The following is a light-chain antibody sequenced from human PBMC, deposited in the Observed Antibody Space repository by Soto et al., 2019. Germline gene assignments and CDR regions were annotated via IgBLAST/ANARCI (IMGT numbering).Light chain of an antibody. CDR1: QSVLYISNNKNY. J-gene: IGKJ1*01. V-gene: IGKV4-1*01. CDR2: WAS. CDR3: QQYYSAPQT. Sequence: DIVMTQSPDSLAVSLGERATVNCKSSQSVLYISNNKNYLAWYQQKPGQPPKLLIYWASTRESGVPDRFSGSGSETDFTLTISSLQAEDVAVYYCQQYYSAPQTFGQGTKVAIK.